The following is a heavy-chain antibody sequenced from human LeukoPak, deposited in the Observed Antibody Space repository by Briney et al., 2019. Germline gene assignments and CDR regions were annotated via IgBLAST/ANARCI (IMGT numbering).Heavy chain of an antibody. CDR2: ISGSGGST. CDR3: AKDRGYYGSGFSDNWFDP. D-gene: IGHD3-10*01. Sequence: GGSLRLSRAASGFTFSSYAMSWVRQAPGKGLEWVSAISGSGGSTYYADSVKGRFTISRDNSKNTLYLQKNSLRAEDTAVYYCAKDRGYYGSGFSDNWFDPWGQGTLVTVSS. J-gene: IGHJ5*02. V-gene: IGHV3-23*01. CDR1: GFTFSSYA.